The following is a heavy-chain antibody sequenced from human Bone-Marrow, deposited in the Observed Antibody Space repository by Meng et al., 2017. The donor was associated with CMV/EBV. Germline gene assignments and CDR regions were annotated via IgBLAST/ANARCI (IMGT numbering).Heavy chain of an antibody. CDR3: ARRVGASWGYFQH. V-gene: IGHV1-46*01. J-gene: IGHJ1*01. CDR1: GYTFTSYY. Sequence: ASVKVSCKASGYTFTSYYMHWVRQAPGQGLEWMGIINPSGGSTSYAQKFQGRVTMTRDTSTSTAYMELSSLTSEDTAVYYCARRVGASWGYFQHWGQGTLVTVSS. D-gene: IGHD1-26*01. CDR2: INPSGGST.